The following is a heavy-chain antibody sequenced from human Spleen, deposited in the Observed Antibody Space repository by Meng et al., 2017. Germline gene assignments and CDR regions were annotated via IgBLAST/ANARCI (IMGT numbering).Heavy chain of an antibody. CDR3: ARFNRDYVWGSYRCFDY. Sequence: SETLSLTCAVSGGSFSGYYWSWIRQPPGKGLEWIGDINHSGSTNYNPSLKSRVTISVDTSKNQFSLKLSSVSAADTAVYYCARFNRDYVWGSYRCFDYWGQGTLVTVSS. V-gene: IGHV4-34*01. CDR1: GGSFSGYY. J-gene: IGHJ4*02. D-gene: IGHD3-16*02. CDR2: INHSGST.